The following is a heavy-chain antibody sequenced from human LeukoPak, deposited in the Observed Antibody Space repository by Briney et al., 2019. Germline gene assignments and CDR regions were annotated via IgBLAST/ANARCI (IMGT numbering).Heavy chain of an antibody. V-gene: IGHV3-53*01. CDR2: SYSDSNT. CDR1: GFTVSNNY. Sequence: GGSLRLSCTASGFTVSNNYMSWVRQAPGKGLEWVSISYSDSNTNYADSVKGRFTISRDTSQNTLSLQMNSLRAEDTAVYYCVRKNRDFNAAFDIWGQGSVVTVSA. CDR3: VRKNRDFNAAFDI. D-gene: IGHD1-14*01. J-gene: IGHJ3*02.